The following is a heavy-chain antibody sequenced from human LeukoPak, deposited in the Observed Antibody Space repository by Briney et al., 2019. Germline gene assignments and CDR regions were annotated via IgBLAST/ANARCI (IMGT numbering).Heavy chain of an antibody. CDR3: ARTRDSGGSDY. D-gene: IGHD1-26*01. CDR1: GGSISSYF. CDR2: IYYTGST. J-gene: IGHJ4*02. V-gene: IGHV4-59*01. Sequence: SETLSLTCTVSGGSISSYFWSWIRQPPGRGLEWIGYIYYTGSTNYNPSLKSRVTISVDSSKNQFSLRLSSVTAADTAVYYCARTRDSGGSDYWGQGTLVTVSS.